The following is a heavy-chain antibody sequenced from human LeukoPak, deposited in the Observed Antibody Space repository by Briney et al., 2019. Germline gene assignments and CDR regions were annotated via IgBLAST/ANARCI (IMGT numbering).Heavy chain of an antibody. V-gene: IGHV3-9*01. Sequence: GGSLRLSCAASGFTFDDYAMHWVRQAPGKGLEWVSGISWNSGSIGYADSVKGRFTISRGNAKNSLYLQMNSLRAEDTALYYCAKDSSGSYIDYWGQGTLVTVSS. CDR3: AKDSSGSYIDY. CDR1: GFTFDDYA. D-gene: IGHD3-3*01. J-gene: IGHJ4*02. CDR2: ISWNSGSI.